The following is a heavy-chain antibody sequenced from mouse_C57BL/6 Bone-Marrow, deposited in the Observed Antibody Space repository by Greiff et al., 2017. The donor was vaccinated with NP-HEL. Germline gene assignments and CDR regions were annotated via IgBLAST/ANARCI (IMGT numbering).Heavy chain of an antibody. CDR2: IHPNSGST. CDR1: GYTFTSYW. CDR3: ARTPFGYYGSSPWFAY. Sequence: VQLQQPGAELVKPGASVKLSCKASGYTFTSYWMHWVKQRPGQGLEWIEMIHPNSGSTNYNEKFKSKATLTVDKSSSTAYMQLSSLTSEDSAVYYCARTPFGYYGSSPWFAYWGQGTLVTVSA. V-gene: IGHV1-64*01. J-gene: IGHJ3*01. D-gene: IGHD1-1*01.